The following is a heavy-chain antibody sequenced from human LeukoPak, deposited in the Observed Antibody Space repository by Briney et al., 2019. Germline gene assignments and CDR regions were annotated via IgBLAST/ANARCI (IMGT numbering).Heavy chain of an antibody. CDR1: GGSFSGYY. CDR2: INHSGST. D-gene: IGHD3-22*01. Sequence: SETLSLTCAVYGGSFSGYYWSWIRQPPGKGLEWIGEINHSGSTNYNPSLKSRVTISVDASKNQFSLKLSSVTAADTAVYYCARGPVTMILPFDYWGQGTLVTVSS. J-gene: IGHJ4*02. V-gene: IGHV4-34*01. CDR3: ARGPVTMILPFDY.